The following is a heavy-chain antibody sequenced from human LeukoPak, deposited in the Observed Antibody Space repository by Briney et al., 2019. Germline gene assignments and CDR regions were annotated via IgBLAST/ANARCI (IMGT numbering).Heavy chain of an antibody. D-gene: IGHD3-22*01. V-gene: IGHV3-15*01. Sequence: GGSLRLSCAASGFTFSNAWMSWVRQAPGKGLEWGGRIKSKTDGGTTDYAAPVKGRFTISRDDSKSTLYLQMNSLKTEDTAVYYCTTVPITMIEEGAFDIWGQGTMVTVSS. CDR2: IKSKTDGGTT. J-gene: IGHJ3*02. CDR3: TTVPITMIEEGAFDI. CDR1: GFTFSNAW.